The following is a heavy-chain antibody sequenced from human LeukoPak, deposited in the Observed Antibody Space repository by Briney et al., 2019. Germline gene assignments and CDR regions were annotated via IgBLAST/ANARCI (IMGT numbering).Heavy chain of an antibody. Sequence: GGSLRLSCAASGFTFSSYAMHWVRQAPGKGLEWVAVISYDGSNKYYADSVKGRFTISRDNSKNTLYLQMNSLRAEDTAVYYCARADLLRYFDWLSDPYFDYWGQGTLVTVSS. CDR3: ARADLLRYFDWLSDPYFDY. D-gene: IGHD3-9*01. CDR1: GFTFSSYA. CDR2: ISYDGSNK. J-gene: IGHJ4*02. V-gene: IGHV3-30*04.